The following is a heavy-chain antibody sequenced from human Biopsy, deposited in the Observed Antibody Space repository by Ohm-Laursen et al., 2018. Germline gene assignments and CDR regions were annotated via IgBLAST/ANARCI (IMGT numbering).Heavy chain of an antibody. CDR2: IWYDGSNE. V-gene: IGHV3-33*08. J-gene: IGHJ6*02. CDR3: ARDPIVGSKADGMDV. D-gene: IGHD1-26*01. Sequence: SLRLSCAASGFTFSSYAMHWVRQAPDKGLEWVSIIWYDGSNEYYADTVKGRFTISRDNSKNTVFLQMSSLRAEDTGVYYCARDPIVGSKADGMDVWGQGTTVTVSS. CDR1: GFTFSSYA.